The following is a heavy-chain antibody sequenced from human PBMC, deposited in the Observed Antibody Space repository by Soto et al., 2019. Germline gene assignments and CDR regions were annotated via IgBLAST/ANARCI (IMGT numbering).Heavy chain of an antibody. CDR1: GFTFSSYS. CDR3: ARGYYYDSSGYYVPDAFDI. D-gene: IGHD3-22*01. V-gene: IGHV3-21*01. Sequence: GGSLRLSCAASGFTFSSYSMNRVRQAPGKGLEWVSSISSSSSYIYYADSVKGRFTISRDNAKNSLYLQMNSLRAEDTAVYYCARGYYYDSSGYYVPDAFDIWGQGTMVTVSS. J-gene: IGHJ3*02. CDR2: ISSSSSYI.